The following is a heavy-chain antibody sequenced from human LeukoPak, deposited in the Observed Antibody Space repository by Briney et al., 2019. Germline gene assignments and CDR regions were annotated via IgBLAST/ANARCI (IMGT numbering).Heavy chain of an antibody. V-gene: IGHV3-74*01. CDR2: IYFDGSST. CDR3: ARAGYCSGGSCYGSDY. CDR1: GFTFDDYG. J-gene: IGHJ4*02. Sequence: GGSLRLSCAASGFTFDDYGMSWVRQAPGKGLVWVSRIYFDGSSTSYADSVKGRFTISRDNAKNTLYLQMDSLRAEDTAVYYCARAGYCSGGSCYGSDYWGQGTLVSVSS. D-gene: IGHD2-15*01.